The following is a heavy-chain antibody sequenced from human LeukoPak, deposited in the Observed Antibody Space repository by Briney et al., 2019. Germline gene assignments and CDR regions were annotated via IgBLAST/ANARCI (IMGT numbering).Heavy chain of an antibody. CDR3: ARDLGGVTIFAPRSPRAFDI. J-gene: IGHJ3*02. V-gene: IGHV4-59*01. CDR2: IYYSGST. Sequence: PETLSLTCTVSGGSISSYYWSWIRQPPGKGLEWIGYIYYSGSTNYNPSLKSRVTISVDTSKNQFSLKLSSVTAADTAVYYCARDLGGVTIFAPRSPRAFDIWGQGTMVTVSS. CDR1: GGSISSYY. D-gene: IGHD3-16*01.